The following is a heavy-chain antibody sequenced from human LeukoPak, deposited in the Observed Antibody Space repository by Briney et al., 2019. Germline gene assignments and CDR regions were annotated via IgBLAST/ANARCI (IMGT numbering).Heavy chain of an antibody. CDR2: IYYSGST. CDR1: GGSISSYY. CDR3: ASSWTVGYFDY. D-gene: IGHD4-23*01. Sequence: KTSETLSLTCTVSGGSISSYYWSWLRQPPGKGLEWIGYIYYSGSTNYNPSLKSRVTISVDTSKNQFSLKLSSVTAADTAVYYCASSWTVGYFDYWGQGTLVTVSS. J-gene: IGHJ4*02. V-gene: IGHV4-59*01.